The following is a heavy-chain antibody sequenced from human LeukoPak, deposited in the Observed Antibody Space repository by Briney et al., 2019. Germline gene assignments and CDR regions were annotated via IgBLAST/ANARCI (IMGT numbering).Heavy chain of an antibody. CDR2: IYTSGST. CDR3: ARGKYTFDI. D-gene: IGHD6-6*01. V-gene: IGHV4-61*02. Sequence: SQTLSLTCTVSGGSISSGSYYWSWIRQPAGKGLEWIGLIYTSGSTNYNPSLKSRVTISVDTSKNQFSLKLSSVTAADTAVYYCARGKYTFDIWGQGTMVTVSS. J-gene: IGHJ3*02. CDR1: GGSISSGSYY.